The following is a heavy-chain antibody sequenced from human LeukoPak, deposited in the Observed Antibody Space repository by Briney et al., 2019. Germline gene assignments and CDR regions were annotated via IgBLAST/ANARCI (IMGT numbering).Heavy chain of an antibody. CDR3: TRDLMDYGVSTGLHHYYMDV. V-gene: IGHV3-74*01. Sequence: PGGSLRLSCVASGLTFSSYWMHWVRQDPRKGLVWVSRINGDGRNINYADSVRGRFTISRDNAKNTLYLQMNTLRVEDTAVYYCTRDLMDYGVSTGLHHYYMDVWGQGTTVTVSS. CDR2: INGDGRNI. CDR1: GLTFSSYW. J-gene: IGHJ6*02. D-gene: IGHD3-9*01.